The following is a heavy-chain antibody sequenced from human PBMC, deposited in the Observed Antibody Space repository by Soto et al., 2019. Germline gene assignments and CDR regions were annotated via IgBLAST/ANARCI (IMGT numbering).Heavy chain of an antibody. CDR2: IYYSGST. CDR3: ARDRYEPDNYYYYGMDV. V-gene: IGHV4-31*03. D-gene: IGHD5-12*01. CDR1: GGSISSGGYY. J-gene: IGHJ6*02. Sequence: SETLSLTCTVSGGSISSGGYYWSWIRKHPGKGLEWIGYIYYSGSTYYNPSLKSRVTISVDTSKNQFSLKLSSVTAADTAVYYCARDRYEPDNYYYYGMDVWGQGTTVTVSS.